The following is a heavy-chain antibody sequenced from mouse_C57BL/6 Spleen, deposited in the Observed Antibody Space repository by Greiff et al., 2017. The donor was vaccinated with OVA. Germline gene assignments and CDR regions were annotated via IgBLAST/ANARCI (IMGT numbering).Heavy chain of an antibody. Sequence: EVQLQQSGPELVKPGASVKISCKASGYTFTDYYMNWVKQSHGKSLEWIGDINPNNGGTSYNQKFKGKATLTVDKSSSTAYMELRSLTSEDSAVYYCARGNWDDYCDYWGQGTTLTVSS. CDR1: GYTFTDYY. D-gene: IGHD4-1*01. CDR2: INPNNGGT. V-gene: IGHV1-26*01. J-gene: IGHJ2*01. CDR3: ARGNWDDYCDY.